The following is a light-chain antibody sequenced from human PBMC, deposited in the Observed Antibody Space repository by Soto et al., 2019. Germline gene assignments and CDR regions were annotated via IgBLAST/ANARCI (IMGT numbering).Light chain of an antibody. CDR1: QDIDNY. Sequence: DIPMTQSPSSLSASIGDSVTISCQASQDIDNYLNWYQQKPGKAPELLISDASSLEAGVPSRFSGSGSGTEFTFTISSLQPQDIATYCCQQYDNAPYTFGQGTKLEIK. J-gene: IGKJ2*01. CDR3: QQYDNAPYT. CDR2: DAS. V-gene: IGKV1-33*01.